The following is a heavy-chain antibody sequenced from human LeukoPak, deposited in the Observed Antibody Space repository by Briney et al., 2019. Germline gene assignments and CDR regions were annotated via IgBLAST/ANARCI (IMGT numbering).Heavy chain of an antibody. J-gene: IGHJ4*02. Sequence: PGRSLRLSCAASGFTFDDYAMHWVRQAPGKGLEWVSGISWNSGSIGYADSVKGRFTISRDNAKNSLYLQMNSLRAEDTALYYCAKDIDGLMDGCNHGVDYWGQGTLVTVSS. D-gene: IGHD5-24*01. CDR2: ISWNSGSI. V-gene: IGHV3-9*01. CDR1: GFTFDDYA. CDR3: AKDIDGLMDGCNHGVDY.